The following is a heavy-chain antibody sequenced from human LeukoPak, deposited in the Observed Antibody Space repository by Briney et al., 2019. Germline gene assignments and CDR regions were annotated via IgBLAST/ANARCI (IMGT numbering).Heavy chain of an antibody. D-gene: IGHD3-10*01. V-gene: IGHV3-7*01. CDR2: IKHDGSES. Sequence: GGSLRLSCAASGFTFSSYWMTWVRQAPGKGLEWAANIKHDGSESYHVDSVKGRFTISRDNAKNSLYLQMNSLRAEDTAVYYCARRGYYYASGTIPFDYWGQGALVTVSS. J-gene: IGHJ4*02. CDR3: ARRGYYYASGTIPFDY. CDR1: GFTFSSYW.